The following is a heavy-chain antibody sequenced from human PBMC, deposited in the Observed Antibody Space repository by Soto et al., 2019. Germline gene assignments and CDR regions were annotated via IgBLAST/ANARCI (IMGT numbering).Heavy chain of an antibody. J-gene: IGHJ6*02. CDR1: GGSISSYY. D-gene: IGHD5-12*01. CDR2: IYYGGST. V-gene: IGHV4-59*12. CDR3: ARLEDSGYDPHRYYYYGMDV. Sequence: SETLSLTCTVSGGSISSYYWSWIRQPPGKGLEWIGYIYYGGSTNYNPPLKSRVTISVDTSKNQFSLKLSSVTAADTAVYYCARLEDSGYDPHRYYYYGMDVWGQGTTVTVSS.